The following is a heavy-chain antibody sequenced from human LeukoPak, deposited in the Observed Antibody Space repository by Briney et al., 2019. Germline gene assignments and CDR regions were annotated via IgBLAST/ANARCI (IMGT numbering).Heavy chain of an antibody. CDR1: GGSFSGYY. Sequence: PSETLSLTCAVYGGSFSGYYWSWIRQPPGKGLEWIGEINHSGSTNYNPSLKSRVTISVDTSKNQFSLKLSSVTAADTAVYYCARGPLGETLDYWGQGTLVTVSS. CDR3: ARGPLGETLDY. V-gene: IGHV4-34*01. J-gene: IGHJ4*02. CDR2: INHSGST.